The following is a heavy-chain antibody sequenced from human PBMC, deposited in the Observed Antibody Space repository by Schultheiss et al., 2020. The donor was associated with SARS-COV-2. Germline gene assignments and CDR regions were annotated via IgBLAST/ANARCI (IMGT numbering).Heavy chain of an antibody. V-gene: IGHV3-23*01. J-gene: IGHJ4*02. CDR1: GFTFSSYD. D-gene: IGHD3-3*01. CDR2: ISGSGGGT. CDR3: AKIRDFWSGCLDY. Sequence: GESLKISCAASGFTFSSYDMHWVRQAPGKGLVWVSAISGSGGGTYYADSVKGRFTISRDNSKDTLYLQMNSLRAEDTAVYYCAKIRDFWSGCLDYWGQGTLVTVSS.